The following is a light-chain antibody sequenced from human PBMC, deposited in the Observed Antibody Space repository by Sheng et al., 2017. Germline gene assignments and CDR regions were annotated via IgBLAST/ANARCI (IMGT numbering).Light chain of an antibody. CDR2: AAS. CDR3: QQYYNYPPLT. V-gene: IGKV1-12*01. CDR1: QGISSW. Sequence: DIQMTQSPSSVSASVGDRVTITCRASQGISSWLAWYQQKPGKAPKLLIYAASSLQSGVPSRFSGSGSGTDFTLTITSLQSEDFGTYYCQQYYNYPPLTFGGGTEGGGSN. J-gene: IGKJ4*01.